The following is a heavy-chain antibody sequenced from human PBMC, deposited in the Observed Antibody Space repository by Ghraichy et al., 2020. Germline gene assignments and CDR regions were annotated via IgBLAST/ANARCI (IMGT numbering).Heavy chain of an antibody. Sequence: SETLSLTCTVSGYSISSGYYWGWIRQPPGKGLEWIGSIYHSGSTYYNPSLKSRVTISVDTSKNQFSLKLSSVTAADTAVYYCAYTRGYYGDYVGLFDYWGQGTLVTVSS. CDR3: AYTRGYYGDYVGLFDY. V-gene: IGHV4-38-2*02. CDR2: IYHSGST. CDR1: GYSISSGYY. J-gene: IGHJ4*02. D-gene: IGHD4-17*01.